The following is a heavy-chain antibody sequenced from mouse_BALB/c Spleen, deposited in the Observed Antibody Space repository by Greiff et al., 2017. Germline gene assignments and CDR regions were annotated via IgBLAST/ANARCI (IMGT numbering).Heavy chain of an antibody. V-gene: IGHV1-20*02. CDR1: GYSFTGYF. D-gene: IGHD1-1*01. CDR2: INPYNGDT. J-gene: IGHJ3*01. CDR3: ARSYSYGSSPFAY. Sequence: EVQLQQSGPELVKPGASVKISCKATGYSFTGYFMNWVMQSHGKSLEWIGRINPYNGDTFYNQKFKGKATLPVDKSSSTAHMELRSLASEDSAVYYCARSYSYGSSPFAYWGQGTLVTVSA.